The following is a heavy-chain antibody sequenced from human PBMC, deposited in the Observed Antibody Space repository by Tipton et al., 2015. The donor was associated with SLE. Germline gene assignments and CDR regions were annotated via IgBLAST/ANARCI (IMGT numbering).Heavy chain of an antibody. CDR1: GFTFDDYA. Sequence: SLRLSCAASGFTFDDYAMHWVRQAPGKGLEWVSGISWNSGSIGYADSEKGRFAISRDNAKNSLYLQMNSLRAEDTALYYCAKGREMALDYWGQGSLVTVSS. V-gene: IGHV3-9*01. CDR2: ISWNSGSI. D-gene: IGHD5-24*01. J-gene: IGHJ4*02. CDR3: AKGREMALDY.